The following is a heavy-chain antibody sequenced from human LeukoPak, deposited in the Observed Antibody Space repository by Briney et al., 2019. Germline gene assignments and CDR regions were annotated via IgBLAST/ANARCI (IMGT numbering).Heavy chain of an antibody. CDR3: ARHTLGSSGYYEYFQH. D-gene: IGHD3-22*01. CDR2: INHSGST. Sequence: SETLSLTCAVYGGSFSGYYWSWIRQPPGKGLEWIGEINHSGSTNYNPSLKSRVTISVDTSKNQFSLKLSSVTAADTAVYYCARHTLGSSGYYEYFQHWGQGTLVTVSS. V-gene: IGHV4-34*01. CDR1: GGSFSGYY. J-gene: IGHJ1*01.